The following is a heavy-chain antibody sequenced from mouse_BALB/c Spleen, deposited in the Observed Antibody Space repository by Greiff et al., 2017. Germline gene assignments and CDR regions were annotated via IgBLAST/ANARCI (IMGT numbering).Heavy chain of an antibody. Sequence: EVKLMESGGGLVQPGGSRKLSCAASGFTFSSFGMHWVRQAPEKGLEWVAYISSGSSTIYYADTVKGRFTISRDNPKNTLFLQMTSLRSEDTAMYYCARDRFDYWGQGTTLTVSA. CDR3: ARDRFDY. CDR1: GFTFSSFG. V-gene: IGHV5-17*02. J-gene: IGHJ2*01. CDR2: ISSGSSTI.